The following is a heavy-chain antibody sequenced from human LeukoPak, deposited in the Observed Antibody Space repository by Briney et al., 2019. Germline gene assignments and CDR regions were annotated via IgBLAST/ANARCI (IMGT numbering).Heavy chain of an antibody. CDR2: IDYSGST. CDR1: GGSIGNYY. V-gene: IGHV4-59*01. J-gene: IGHJ4*02. D-gene: IGHD2-15*01. CDR3: ARSALGFCSGGTCPYYFDH. Sequence: SETLSLTCTVSGGSIGNYYWSWVRQPPGKGLEWIAYIDYSGSTRYTPSLQSRVSISVDTSKNQFSLRLSSVTAADSAVYYCARSALGFCSGGTCPYYFDHWGQGNLVTVSS.